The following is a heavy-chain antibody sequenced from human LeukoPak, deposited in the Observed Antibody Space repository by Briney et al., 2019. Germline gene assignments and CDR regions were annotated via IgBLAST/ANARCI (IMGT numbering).Heavy chain of an antibody. V-gene: IGHV4-34*01. J-gene: IGHJ5*02. CDR1: GGSFSGYY. CDR3: ARGKDSRWFDP. CDR2: INHSGST. Sequence: PSETLSLTCAVYGGSFSGYYWSWIRQPPGKGLEWIGEINHSGSTNYNPSLKSRVTISVDTSKNQFSLKLSSVTAADTAVYYCARGKDSRWFDPWGQGTLVTVSS. D-gene: IGHD6-13*01.